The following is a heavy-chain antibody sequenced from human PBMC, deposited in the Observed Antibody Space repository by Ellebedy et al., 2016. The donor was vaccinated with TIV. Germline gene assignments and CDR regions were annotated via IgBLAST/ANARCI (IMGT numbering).Heavy chain of an antibody. J-gene: IGHJ4*02. CDR2: ISGSGVTT. Sequence: GGSLRLSXAASGFTFSRTAMSWVRQAPGKGLEWVSVISGSGVTTDYADSVKGRFTISRDNSKNTLILQMNSLRAEDTAEYHCARQREGYNFHYFDSWGQGTLVTVSS. V-gene: IGHV3-23*01. CDR3: ARQREGYNFHYFDS. CDR1: GFTFSRTA. D-gene: IGHD5-24*01.